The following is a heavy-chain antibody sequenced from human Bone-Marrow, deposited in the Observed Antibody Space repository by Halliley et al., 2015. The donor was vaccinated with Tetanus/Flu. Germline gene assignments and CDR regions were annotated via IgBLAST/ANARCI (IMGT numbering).Heavy chain of an antibody. CDR2: IYYSGST. Sequence: TLSLTCTISGGSINKYYWSWIRQPPGKGLEWIGYIYYSGSTNYNPSLKSRVTISLDRSKNQVSLRLSSVTAADTAVYYCARTADGSPTFLFPDWFDPWGQGTLVTVSS. V-gene: IGHV4-59*01. CDR3: ARTADGSPTFLFPDWFDP. D-gene: IGHD6-13*01. J-gene: IGHJ5*02. CDR1: GGSINKYY.